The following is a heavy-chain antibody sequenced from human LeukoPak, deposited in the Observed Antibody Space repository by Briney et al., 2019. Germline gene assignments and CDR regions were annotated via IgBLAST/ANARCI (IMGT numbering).Heavy chain of an antibody. CDR1: GFTFSSYA. Sequence: GGSLRLSCAASGFTFSSYAMSWVRQAPGKGLEWVSVIYSGGSTYYADSVKGRFTISRDNSKNTLYLQMNSLRAEDTAVYYCARGKYSSSWYWFDPWGQGTLVTVSS. V-gene: IGHV3-66*01. D-gene: IGHD6-13*01. J-gene: IGHJ5*02. CDR2: IYSGGST. CDR3: ARGKYSSSWYWFDP.